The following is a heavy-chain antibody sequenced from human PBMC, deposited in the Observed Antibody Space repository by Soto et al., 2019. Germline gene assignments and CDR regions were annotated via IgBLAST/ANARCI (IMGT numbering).Heavy chain of an antibody. J-gene: IGHJ6*02. D-gene: IGHD1-1*01. Sequence: GGSLRLSCAASGFTVSSNYMSWVRQAPGKGLEWVSVIYSGGSTYYADSVKGRFTISRDNSKNTLYLQMNSLRAEDTAVYYCARRSKVQRGLSYYYYGMDVWGQGTTVTVSS. CDR2: IYSGGST. CDR3: ARRSKVQRGLSYYYYGMDV. CDR1: GFTVSSNY. V-gene: IGHV3-53*01.